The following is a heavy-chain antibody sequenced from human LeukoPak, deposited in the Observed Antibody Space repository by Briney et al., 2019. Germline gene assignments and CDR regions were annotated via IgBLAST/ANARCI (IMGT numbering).Heavy chain of an antibody. V-gene: IGHV3-20*04. J-gene: IGHJ4*02. CDR2: INWRGEST. D-gene: IGHD6-13*01. CDR3: ARDLSASWYSLGY. CDR1: GSSVADYG. Sequence: GGSLRLSCAASGSSVADYGMSWVRQAPGKGLEWVSGINWRGESTGYADSVKGRFTISRDNAENALYLQMNSLRAEDTALYYCARDLSASWYSLGYWGRGTLVTVSS.